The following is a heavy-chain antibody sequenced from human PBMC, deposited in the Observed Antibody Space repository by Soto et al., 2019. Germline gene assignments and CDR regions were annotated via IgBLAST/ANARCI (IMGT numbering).Heavy chain of an antibody. CDR3: ARVGESGSYIPSFDY. J-gene: IGHJ4*02. CDR1: GGTFSSYA. CDR2: IIPIFGTA. V-gene: IGHV1-69*01. Sequence: QVQLVQSGAEVKKPGSSVKVSCKASGGTFSSYAISWVRQAPGQGLEWMGGIIPIFGTATYAQKFQGRVTITADESTRTAYMELSSLRSEDTAVYYCARVGESGSYIPSFDYWGQGTLVTVSS. D-gene: IGHD1-26*01.